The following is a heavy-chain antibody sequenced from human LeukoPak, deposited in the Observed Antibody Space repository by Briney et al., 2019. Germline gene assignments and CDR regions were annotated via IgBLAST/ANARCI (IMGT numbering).Heavy chain of an antibody. J-gene: IGHJ1*01. CDR3: TRNSGWYGLS. CDR1: GFTLSSYE. D-gene: IGHD6-19*01. CDR2: IDYDGGSG. Sequence: GGSLRLSCTASGFTLSSYEMSWIRQAPGKGLEWVSSIDYDGGSGHYADSVKGRFTISRDNSNNTLFLHLNSLRGEDTAVYYCTRNSGWYGLSWGQGTLVTVSS. V-gene: IGHV3-23*01.